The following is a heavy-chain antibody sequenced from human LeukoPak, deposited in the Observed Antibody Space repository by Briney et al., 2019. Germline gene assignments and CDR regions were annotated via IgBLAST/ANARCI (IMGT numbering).Heavy chain of an antibody. J-gene: IGHJ6*04. Sequence: PGGSLRPSCVASGFTFSSYEMNWVRQAPGKGLEWVSYISSSGSTIYYADSVKGRFTISRDNAKNSLYLQMNSLRAEDTAVYYCAELGITMIGGVWGKGTTVTISS. CDR3: AELGITMIGGV. D-gene: IGHD3-10*02. CDR1: GFTFSSYE. CDR2: ISSSGSTI. V-gene: IGHV3-48*03.